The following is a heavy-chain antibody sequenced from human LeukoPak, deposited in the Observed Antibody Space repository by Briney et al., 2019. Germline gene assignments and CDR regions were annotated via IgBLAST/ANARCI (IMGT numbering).Heavy chain of an antibody. D-gene: IGHD1-26*01. CDR2: IYYSGST. J-gene: IGHJ5*02. Sequence: SETLSLTCTVSGGSISSSGYYWGWIRQPPGKGLEWLASIYYSGSTYYNPSLKSRVTISVDTSKNQLSLKLSSLTAADTAVYYCARLEYSGSYYGLSWFDPWGQGTLVTVSS. CDR3: ARLEYSGSYYGLSWFDP. V-gene: IGHV4-39*01. CDR1: GGSISSSGYY.